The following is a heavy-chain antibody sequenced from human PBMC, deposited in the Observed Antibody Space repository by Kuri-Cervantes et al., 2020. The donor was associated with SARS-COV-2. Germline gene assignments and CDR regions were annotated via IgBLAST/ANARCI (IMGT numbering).Heavy chain of an antibody. D-gene: IGHD2-21*01. Sequence: GGSLRLSCAASEFTFSSYVMTWVRQAPGKGLEWVSSISVSGGSTYYANSVKGRFTISRDNSKNTLYLQMNSLRAEDTAVYYRAKALSGCAGDCPTRWGQGTLVTVSS. V-gene: IGHV3-23*01. CDR1: EFTFSSYV. CDR3: AKALSGCAGDCPTR. J-gene: IGHJ4*02. CDR2: ISVSGGST.